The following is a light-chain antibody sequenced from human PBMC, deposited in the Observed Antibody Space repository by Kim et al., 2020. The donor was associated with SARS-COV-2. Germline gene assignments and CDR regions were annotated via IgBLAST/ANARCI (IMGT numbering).Light chain of an antibody. CDR3: QQYGTSPPLT. CDR1: HSVSSSF. CDR2: DAS. Sequence: PGGRATLTRSAGHSVSSSFLAGHQQKPGQAPRFRIYDASNRATGIPDRFSGSGCGTDYTLTISRLEPEDFAVYYGQQYGTSPPLTFGGGTKVDIK. V-gene: IGKV3-20*01. J-gene: IGKJ4*01.